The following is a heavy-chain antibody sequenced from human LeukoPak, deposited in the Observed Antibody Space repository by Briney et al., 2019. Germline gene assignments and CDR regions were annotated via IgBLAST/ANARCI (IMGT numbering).Heavy chain of an antibody. CDR1: GGSFSGYY. Sequence: PSETLSLTCAVYGGSFSGYYWGWIRQPPGKGLGWIGEIIHSVSTNYNPSLKSRVTISVDTSKNQFSLKLSSVTTADTAVYYCARRVGYYDFWSGYYTGHFDYWGQGTLVTVSS. D-gene: IGHD3-3*01. J-gene: IGHJ4*02. CDR3: ARRVGYYDFWSGYYTGHFDY. CDR2: IIHSVST. V-gene: IGHV4-34*12.